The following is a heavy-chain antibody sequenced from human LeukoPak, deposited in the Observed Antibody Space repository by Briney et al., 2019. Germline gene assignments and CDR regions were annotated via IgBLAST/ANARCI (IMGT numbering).Heavy chain of an antibody. Sequence: GASVKVSCKASGYTFTSYCLHGVRQAPGQGLEWMGIINPSGGSTSYAQKFQGRVTMTRDTSTSTVYMELSSLRSEDTAVYYCARDQLVGATHAFDIWGQGTMVTVSS. J-gene: IGHJ3*02. CDR2: INPSGGST. V-gene: IGHV1-46*01. D-gene: IGHD1-26*01. CDR1: GYTFTSYC. CDR3: ARDQLVGATHAFDI.